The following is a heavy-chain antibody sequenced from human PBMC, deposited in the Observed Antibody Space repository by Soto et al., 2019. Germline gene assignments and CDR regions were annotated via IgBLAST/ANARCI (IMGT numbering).Heavy chain of an antibody. V-gene: IGHV3-48*03. D-gene: IGHD2-21*01. CDR3: ARESIGCGGDCLDY. J-gene: IGHJ4*02. CDR2: ISTGGDAM. Sequence: AGSLRLSCAASGVTFSNYEWNWVRQAPGKGLEWISYISTGGDAMYYADSVKGRFAVSRDNTMNSLYLQMNSLRAEDTAAYYCARESIGCGGDCLDYWGQGTLVTVSS. CDR1: GVTFSNYE.